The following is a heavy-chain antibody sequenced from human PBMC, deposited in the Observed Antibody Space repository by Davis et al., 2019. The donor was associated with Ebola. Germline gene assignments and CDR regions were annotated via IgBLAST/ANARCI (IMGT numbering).Heavy chain of an antibody. V-gene: IGHV4-34*01. CDR2: INHSGST. D-gene: IGHD3-10*01. J-gene: IGHJ6*02. Sequence: GSLRLSCAVYGGSFRGYYWSWIRQPPGKGLEWIGEINHSGSTNYNPSLWGRVTISIDTSKKQFSLKLSSVTVADTAVYYCARGKMYYLRGMDVWGQGTTVTVSS. CDR3: ARGKMYYLRGMDV. CDR1: GGSFRGYY.